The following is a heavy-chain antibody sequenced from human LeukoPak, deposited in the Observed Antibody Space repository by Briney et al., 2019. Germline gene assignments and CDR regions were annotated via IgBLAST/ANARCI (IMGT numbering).Heavy chain of an antibody. CDR2: IYYSGST. CDR1: GGSISSSSYY. V-gene: IGHV4-39*07. CDR3: AGVLGSSSVDAFDI. Sequence: SETLSLTCTVSGGSISSSSYYWGWIRQPPGKGLEWIGSIYYSGSTYYNPSLKSRVTISVDTSKNQFSLKLSSVTAADTAVYYCAGVLGSSSVDAFDIWGQGTMVTVSS. D-gene: IGHD6-6*01. J-gene: IGHJ3*02.